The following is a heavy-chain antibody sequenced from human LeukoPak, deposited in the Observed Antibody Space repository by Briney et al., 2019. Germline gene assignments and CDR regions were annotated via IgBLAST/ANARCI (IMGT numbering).Heavy chain of an antibody. D-gene: IGHD1-26*01. CDR2: ISYDASKK. CDR3: AKDGGSGSYALDY. Sequence: PGGSLRLSCAASGFTFSSYGVHWVRQAPGKGLEWVAYISYDASKKYYADSVKGRFTISRDNSKNTLYLQMYSLRAEDTAVYYCAKDGGSGSYALDYWGQGTLVTVSS. CDR1: GFTFSSYG. V-gene: IGHV3-30*02. J-gene: IGHJ4*02.